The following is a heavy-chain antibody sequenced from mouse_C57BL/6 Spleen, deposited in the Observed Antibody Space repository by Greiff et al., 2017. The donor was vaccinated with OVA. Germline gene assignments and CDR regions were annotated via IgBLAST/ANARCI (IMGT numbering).Heavy chain of an antibody. V-gene: IGHV2-9-1*01. D-gene: IGHD2-1*01. CDR2: IWTGGGT. Sequence: VMLVESGPGLVAPSQSLSITCTVSGFSLTSYAISWVRQPPGKGLEWLGVIWTGGGTNYNSALKSRLSISKDNSKSQVFLKMNSLQTEDADRYDSARRAGNDAMDDWGKGTSVTVSS. J-gene: IGHJ4*01. CDR3: ARRAGNDAMDD. CDR1: GFSLTSYA.